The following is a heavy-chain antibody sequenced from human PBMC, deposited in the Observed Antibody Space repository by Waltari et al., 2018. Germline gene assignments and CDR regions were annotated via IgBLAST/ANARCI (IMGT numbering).Heavy chain of an antibody. J-gene: IGHJ6*02. CDR1: GFIFSSHS. D-gene: IGHD4-17*01. Sequence: EVQLVESGGGLVKPGGSLRLSCAASGFIFSSHSMNWVRQAPGKGLEWVSSIISRSNYIYYADSVKGRFAISRDNAKNSLYLQMNSLRAEDTAVYYCARATVTTFNYFGLDVWGQGTTVTVSS. CDR2: IISRSNYI. CDR3: ARATVTTFNYFGLDV. V-gene: IGHV3-21*06.